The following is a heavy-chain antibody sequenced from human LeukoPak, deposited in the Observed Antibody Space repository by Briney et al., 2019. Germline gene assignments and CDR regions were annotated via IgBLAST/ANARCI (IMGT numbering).Heavy chain of an antibody. Sequence: GASVKVSCKASGYTFTGYYMHWVRQAPRQGLEWMGWINPNSGGTNYAQKFQGRVTMTRDTSISTAYMELSRLRSDDTAVYYCARDSDYSSGWLFDYWGQGTLVTVSS. CDR3: ARDSDYSSGWLFDY. V-gene: IGHV1-2*02. CDR1: GYTFTGYY. D-gene: IGHD6-19*01. J-gene: IGHJ4*02. CDR2: INPNSGGT.